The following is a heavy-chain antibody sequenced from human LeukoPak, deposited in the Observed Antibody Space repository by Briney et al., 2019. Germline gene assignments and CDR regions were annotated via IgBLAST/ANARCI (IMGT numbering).Heavy chain of an antibody. D-gene: IGHD4-17*01. Sequence: GGSLRLSCATSQFNFNKFGMSWVRQAPGKGLEWVSSISGNGGSTQYADSVQGRFAISRDNSKNTLYQQMNSLRAEDTAVYFCAKDPNGDYIGTFDIWGQGTMVTVSS. CDR2: ISGNGGST. J-gene: IGHJ3*02. CDR1: QFNFNKFG. CDR3: AKDPNGDYIGTFDI. V-gene: IGHV3-23*01.